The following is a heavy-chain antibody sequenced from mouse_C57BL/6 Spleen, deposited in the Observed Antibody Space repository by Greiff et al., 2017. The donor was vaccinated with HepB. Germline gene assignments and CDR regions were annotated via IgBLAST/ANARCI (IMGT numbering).Heavy chain of an antibody. D-gene: IGHD2-4*01. CDR3: ARDDNGDY. CDR1: GYTFTDYY. J-gene: IGHJ2*01. V-gene: IGHV1-26*01. CDR2: INPNNGGT. Sequence: VQLQQSGPELVKPGASVKISCKASGYTFTDYYMNWVKQSHGKSLEWIGDINPNNGGTSYNQKFKGKATLTVDKSSSTAYMELRSLTSEDSAVYYCARDDNGDYWGQGTTLTVSS.